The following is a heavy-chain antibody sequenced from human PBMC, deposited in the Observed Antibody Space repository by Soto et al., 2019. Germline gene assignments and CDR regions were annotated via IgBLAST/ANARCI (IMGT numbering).Heavy chain of an antibody. CDR1: GFTFSGSA. CDR2: IRSKGDSYSN. J-gene: IGHJ6*02. V-gene: IGHV3-73*01. Sequence: PGGSLRLSCAASGFTFSGSAMHWVRQASGKGLEWVGRIRSKGDSYSNAYAASVRGRITISRDDSTNKAHLHMNRLKTEDLDEYYCTRPVWQTAQIYYYGMDVWGQGTTVTVSS. D-gene: IGHD2-21*01. CDR3: TRPVWQTAQIYYYGMDV.